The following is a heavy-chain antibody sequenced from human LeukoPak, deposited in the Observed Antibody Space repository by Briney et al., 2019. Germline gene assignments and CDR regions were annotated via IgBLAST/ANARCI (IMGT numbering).Heavy chain of an antibody. CDR2: FDPEDGET. CDR1: GYTLTELS. D-gene: IGHD3-22*01. CDR3: ATFGSSGYYYPIDY. V-gene: IGHV1-24*01. Sequence: ASVKVSCKVSGYTLTELSMHWVRQAPGKGLEWVGGFDPEDGETIYAQKFQGRVTMTEDTSTDTAYMELSSLRSEDTAVYYCATFGSSGYYYPIDYWGQGTLVTVSS. J-gene: IGHJ4*02.